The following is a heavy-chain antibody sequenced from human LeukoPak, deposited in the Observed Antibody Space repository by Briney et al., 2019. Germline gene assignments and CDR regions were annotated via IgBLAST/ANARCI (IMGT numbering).Heavy chain of an antibody. CDR1: GYTFPNYD. Sequence: GASVKVSCKASGYTFPNYDINWVRQATGQGLEWIGWMNPHTGHTGYAQKFQGRVTFTRNTSISTAFMDLGSLMSEDTAVYYCARGDFWSGYSNYYYMDVWGKGTTVTVSS. V-gene: IGHV1-8*03. J-gene: IGHJ6*03. CDR3: ARGDFWSGYSNYYYMDV. CDR2: MNPHTGHT. D-gene: IGHD3-3*01.